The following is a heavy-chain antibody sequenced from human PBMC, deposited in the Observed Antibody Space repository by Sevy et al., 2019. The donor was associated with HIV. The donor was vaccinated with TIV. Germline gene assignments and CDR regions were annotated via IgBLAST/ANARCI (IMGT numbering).Heavy chain of an antibody. V-gene: IGHV3-66*01. CDR2: IYSGGST. Sequence: GGSLRLSCAASGFTVSSNYMSWVRQAPGKGLEWVSVIYSGGSTYYAGSVKGRFTISSDNSKNKLYLQMNSLRAEDTAVYYCARGWGDRSGYYPLDYWGQGTLVTVSS. CDR1: GFTVSSNY. D-gene: IGHD3-22*01. J-gene: IGHJ4*02. CDR3: ARGWGDRSGYYPLDY.